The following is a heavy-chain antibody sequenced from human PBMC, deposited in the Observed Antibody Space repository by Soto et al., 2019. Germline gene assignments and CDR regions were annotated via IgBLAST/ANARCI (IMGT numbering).Heavy chain of an antibody. V-gene: IGHV4-39*01. Sequence: QVLLQESGPGLVRPSETLSLTCTVSGGSVNSSHYYWGWIRQPPGRGLERIQSIYYTGSSYFNPSLKSRVTLSMDTSKNQFSLNLRSVTAADTAVYYCARHSLSRVRAPFDYWGQGALVTVSS. CDR3: ARHSLSRVRAPFDY. D-gene: IGHD3-3*01. CDR2: IYYTGSS. J-gene: IGHJ4*02. CDR1: GGSVNSSHYY.